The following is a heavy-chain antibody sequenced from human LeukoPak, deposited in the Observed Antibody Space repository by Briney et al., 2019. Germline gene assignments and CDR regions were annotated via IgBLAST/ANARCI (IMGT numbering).Heavy chain of an antibody. CDR2: ISYDGTNK. CDR3: ARSERGYSYGYLTFDY. CDR1: GFTFSSYG. Sequence: PGRSLRLSRAASGFTFSSYGMHWVRQAPGKGLEWVAVISYDGTNKYYADSVKGRFTISRDNSKNTLYLQMNSLRPEDTAVYYCARSERGYSYGYLTFDYWGQGTLVTVSS. J-gene: IGHJ4*02. D-gene: IGHD5-18*01. V-gene: IGHV3-30*03.